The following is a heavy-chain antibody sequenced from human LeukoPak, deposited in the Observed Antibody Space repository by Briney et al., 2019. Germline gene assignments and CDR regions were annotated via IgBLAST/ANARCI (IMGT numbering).Heavy chain of an antibody. D-gene: IGHD2-21*01. V-gene: IGHV3-23*01. Sequence: QPGGSLRLSCAASGFTFSSYAMSWVRQAPGKGLEWVSAISGSGGRTYYADSVRGRFTISRDNSKNTVYVQMNSLRAEDTAVYFCVVVSYCAVDCYDYWGQGTLVTVFS. J-gene: IGHJ4*02. CDR3: VVVSYCAVDCYDY. CDR1: GFTFSSYA. CDR2: ISGSGGRT.